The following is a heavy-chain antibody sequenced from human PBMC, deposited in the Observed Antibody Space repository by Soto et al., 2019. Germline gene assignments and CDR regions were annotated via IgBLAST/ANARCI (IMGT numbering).Heavy chain of an antibody. D-gene: IGHD2-15*01. CDR2: INAGNGNT. Sequence: QVHLVQSGAEEKKPGASVKVSCKASGYTFTSYNIHWVRQAPGQRLEWMGWINAGNGNTKYSQKFQGRVTITRDTSASTAYMELSSLRSEDTAVYYCARVGFSTVVTPNFPKVNWGQGTLVTVSS. J-gene: IGHJ4*02. CDR1: GYTFTSYN. V-gene: IGHV1-3*05. CDR3: ARVGFSTVVTPNFPKVN.